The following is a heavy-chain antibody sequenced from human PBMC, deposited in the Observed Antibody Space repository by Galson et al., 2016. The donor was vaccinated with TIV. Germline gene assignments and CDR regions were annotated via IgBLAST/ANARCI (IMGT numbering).Heavy chain of an antibody. CDR1: GFTFSDYY. Sequence: SLRLSCAISGFTFSDYYMIWVRQAPGKGLQWVSYISRSGILINYADSVKGRFTVSRDNAKDSLFLQMNSLRVEDTAVYYCARGSLDRWGQGTLVTVSS. CDR2: ISRSGILI. CDR3: ARGSLDR. J-gene: IGHJ5*02. V-gene: IGHV3-11*05.